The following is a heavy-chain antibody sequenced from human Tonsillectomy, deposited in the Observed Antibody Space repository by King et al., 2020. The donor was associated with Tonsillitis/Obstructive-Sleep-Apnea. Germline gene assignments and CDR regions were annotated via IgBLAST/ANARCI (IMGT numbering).Heavy chain of an antibody. V-gene: IGHV1-18*01. CDR1: GFTFSNYG. CDR2: IGAYNGNT. Sequence: QLVQSGAEVKKPGASVKVSCKASGFTFSNYGISWVRQAPGQGLEWRGWIGAYNGNTNYAQKGQGRVTMTTDTSTSTAYMELRSLRSDDTAVYYCARDHYVSGSYWVDCFDPWGQGTLVTVSS. J-gene: IGHJ5*02. CDR3: ARDHYVSGSYWVDCFDP. D-gene: IGHD3-10*01.